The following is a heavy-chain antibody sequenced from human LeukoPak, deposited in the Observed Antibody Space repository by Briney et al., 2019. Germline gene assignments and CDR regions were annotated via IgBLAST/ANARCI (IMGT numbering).Heavy chain of an antibody. CDR3: ARDLYRDDWDDGGS. J-gene: IGHJ5*02. Sequence: PGGSLRLSCAASGFTFSFYWMHWVRQAPGKGLVWVSRINSDGSSTSYADSVKGRFTISRDNAKSMLYLQMNSLRAEDTAVYYCARDLYRDDWDDGGSWGQGTLVTVSS. D-gene: IGHD1-1*01. CDR2: INSDGSST. CDR1: GFTFSFYW. V-gene: IGHV3-74*01.